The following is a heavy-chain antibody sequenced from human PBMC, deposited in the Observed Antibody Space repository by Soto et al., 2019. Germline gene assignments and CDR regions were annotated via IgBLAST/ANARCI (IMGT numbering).Heavy chain of an antibody. CDR1: GGSVSSNSSA. V-gene: IGHV6-1*01. CDR3: ARDPYYYGMDV. Sequence: QTLSLTAAISGGSVSSNSSAWNWIRHSPSRGLEWLGRTYYRSKWYNDYAVSVKSRITINPDTSKNQFSLQLNSVTPEDTAVYYCARDPYYYGMDVWGQGTTVTVSS. CDR2: TYYRSKWYN. J-gene: IGHJ6*02.